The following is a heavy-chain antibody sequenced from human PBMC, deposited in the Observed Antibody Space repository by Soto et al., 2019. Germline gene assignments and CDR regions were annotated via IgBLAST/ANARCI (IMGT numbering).Heavy chain of an antibody. D-gene: IGHD5-12*01. J-gene: IGHJ3*02. Sequence: QVQLQESGPGLVKPSETLSLTCTVSGGSISSYYWSWIRQPPGKGLEWIGYIYYSGSTNYNPSLKSRVTISVDTSKNQFSLKLSSVTAADTAVYYCARRREYSGYDTFSDAFDIWGQGTMVTVSS. CDR1: GGSISSYY. CDR2: IYYSGST. V-gene: IGHV4-59*01. CDR3: ARRREYSGYDTFSDAFDI.